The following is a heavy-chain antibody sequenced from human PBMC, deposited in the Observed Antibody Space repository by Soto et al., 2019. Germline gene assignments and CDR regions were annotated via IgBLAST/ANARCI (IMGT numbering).Heavy chain of an antibody. CDR1: GFSLIPTERQ. CDR2: IYGDDTK. V-gene: IGHV2-5*02. CDR3: AHRVSLSGLDV. J-gene: IGHJ6*02. Sequence: KESGPTLVKPTQTLTLTCTFSGFSLIPTERQVAWIRQSPGKALECLADIYGDDTKRYSPSLSSPLTVTKDTAKHQVVLIMTNMDPGDTGTYYCAHRVSLSGLDVWGQGTTVTVSS.